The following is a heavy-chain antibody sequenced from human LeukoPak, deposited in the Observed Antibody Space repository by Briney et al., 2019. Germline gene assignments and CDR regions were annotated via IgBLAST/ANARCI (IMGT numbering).Heavy chain of an antibody. J-gene: IGHJ4*02. CDR3: ARDSITFGGVIAPIDY. V-gene: IGHV3-11*06. CDR1: GFTFSDYY. CDR2: ISGSSKYI. D-gene: IGHD3-16*02. Sequence: GGSLRLSCAASGFTFSDYYMSWIRQAPGKGLEWVSYISGSSKYINYADSVKGRFTISRDNAKNSLYLQMNSLRAEDTAVYYCARDSITFGGVIAPIDYWGQGTLVTVSS.